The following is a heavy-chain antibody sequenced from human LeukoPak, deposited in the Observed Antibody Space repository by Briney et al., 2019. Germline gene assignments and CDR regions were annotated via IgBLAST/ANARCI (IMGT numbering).Heavy chain of an antibody. V-gene: IGHV4-59*01. CDR1: GGSISSYY. D-gene: IGHD2-2*03. CDR2: IYYSGST. Sequence: SETLSLTCTVSGGSISSYYWSWIRQPPGKGLEWIGYIYYSGSTNYNPSLKSRVTISVDTSKNQFSLKLSSVTAADTAVYYCARWMLGKYFDYWGQGTLVTVSS. J-gene: IGHJ4*02. CDR3: ARWMLGKYFDY.